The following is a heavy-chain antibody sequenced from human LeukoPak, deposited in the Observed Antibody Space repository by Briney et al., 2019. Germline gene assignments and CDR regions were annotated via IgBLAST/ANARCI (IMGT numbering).Heavy chain of an antibody. CDR2: INHSGST. D-gene: IGHD6-6*01. CDR1: GGSFSSYY. CDR3: ARVPGAHSSSSRSGDY. J-gene: IGHJ4*02. V-gene: IGHV4-34*01. Sequence: SETLSLTCAVYGGSFSSYYWSWIRQPPGKGLEWIGEINHSGSTNYNPSLKSRVTISVDTSKNQFSLKLSSVTAADTAVYYCARVPGAHSSSSRSGDYWGQGTLVTVSS.